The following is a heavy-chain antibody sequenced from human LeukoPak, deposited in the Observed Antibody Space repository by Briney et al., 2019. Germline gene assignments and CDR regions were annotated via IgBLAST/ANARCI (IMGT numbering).Heavy chain of an antibody. V-gene: IGHV4-30-2*01. D-gene: IGHD7-27*01. Sequence: SQTLTLTCAVSGGSISSGSYSWSWIRQPPGKGLEWIGYIYPRGSTYYNPSLKSRVILSLDKSANQFSLNLSSVTAADTAVYYCARFSPRAMGNYLDFWGQGTLVTVSS. CDR1: GGSISSGSYS. J-gene: IGHJ4*02. CDR2: IYPRGST. CDR3: ARFSPRAMGNYLDF.